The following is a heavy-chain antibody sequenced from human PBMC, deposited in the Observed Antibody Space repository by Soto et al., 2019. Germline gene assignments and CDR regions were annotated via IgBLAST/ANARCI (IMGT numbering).Heavy chain of an antibody. CDR1: GFSLSTSGVG. D-gene: IGHD3-10*02. J-gene: IGHJ4*02. V-gene: IGHV2-5*02. CDR3: AHVFTSLAPFDS. CDR2: IYWDEDK. Sequence: QITLKESGPTLVKPTQTLTLTCTFSGFSLSTSGVGVGWIRQPPGKALEWLGFIYWDEDKRYSPSLKSRLTITTDTSKSQVVLTTTTMAPVDTATYYCAHVFTSLAPFDSWGQGTLVTVSA.